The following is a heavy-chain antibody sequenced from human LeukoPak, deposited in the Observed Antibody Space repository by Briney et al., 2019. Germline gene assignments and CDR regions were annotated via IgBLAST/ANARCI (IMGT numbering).Heavy chain of an antibody. CDR3: AKGCYGSGSYGWFDY. CDR2: ISGSGDRT. J-gene: IGHJ4*02. CDR1: GFTFSSSA. Sequence: PGGSLGLSCAASGFTFSSSAMSWVRQAPGKGLEWVSTISGSGDRTYYADSVKGQFTISRDNSKNTLFLHMNSLRAEGTAVYSCAKGCYGSGSYGWFDYWGQGTLVTVSS. D-gene: IGHD3-10*01. V-gene: IGHV3-23*01.